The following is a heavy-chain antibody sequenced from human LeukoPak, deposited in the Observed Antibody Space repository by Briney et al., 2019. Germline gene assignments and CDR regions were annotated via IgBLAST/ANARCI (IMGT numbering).Heavy chain of an antibody. Sequence: GGSLRLSCAASGFTFTSQGMAWVRRAPGKGLEWVSAITGSADKTFYADSVKGRFTISRDNSKNTLYLQMNSLSAEDTAVYYCAKMQGYFDLWGRGTLVTVSS. CDR3: AKMQGYFDL. J-gene: IGHJ2*01. V-gene: IGHV3-23*01. CDR1: GFTFTSQG. CDR2: ITGSADKT.